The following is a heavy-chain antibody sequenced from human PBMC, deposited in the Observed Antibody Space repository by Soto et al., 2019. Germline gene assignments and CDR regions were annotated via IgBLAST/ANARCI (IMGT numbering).Heavy chain of an antibody. V-gene: IGHV3-23*01. Sequence: GGSLRLSCAASGFTFSSYAMSWVRQAPGKGLEWVSAISGSGGSTYYADSVKGRFTISRDNSKNTLYLQMNSLRAEDTAVYYCAKPMVVTAITERYYFDYWGQGTLVTVS. CDR1: GFTFSSYA. CDR3: AKPMVVTAITERYYFDY. CDR2: ISGSGGST. D-gene: IGHD2-21*02. J-gene: IGHJ4*02.